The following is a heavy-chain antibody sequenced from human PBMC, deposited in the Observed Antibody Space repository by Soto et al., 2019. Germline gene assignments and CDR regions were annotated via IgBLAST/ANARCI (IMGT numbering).Heavy chain of an antibody. D-gene: IGHD3-22*01. CDR3: AGSRRFYYDSSYFQH. J-gene: IGHJ1*01. CDR1: GYSFTSYW. CDR2: IYPGESDT. V-gene: IGHV5-51*01. Sequence: EVQLVQSGAEVKKPGESLKISCKGSGYSFTSYWIGWVRQMPGKGLEWMGIIYPGESDTRYSPSFQGQVTISADKSISTAYLQWSSLTASDTAMYYCAGSRRFYYDSSYFQHWGQGTLVTVSS.